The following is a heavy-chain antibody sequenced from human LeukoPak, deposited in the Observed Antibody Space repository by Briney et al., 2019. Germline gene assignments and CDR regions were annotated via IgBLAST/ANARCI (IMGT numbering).Heavy chain of an antibody. V-gene: IGHV3-11*04. CDR1: GGSFSGYY. CDR3: ARDAWDAFDV. CDR2: ISHSGSSI. Sequence: LSLTCAVYGGSFSGYYWSWICQSPGKGLEWISYISHSGSSIYYAASVKGRFTVSRDNAKNSLFLQMNSLRAEDTAIYYCARDAWDAFDVWGQGTMVTVSS. J-gene: IGHJ3*01.